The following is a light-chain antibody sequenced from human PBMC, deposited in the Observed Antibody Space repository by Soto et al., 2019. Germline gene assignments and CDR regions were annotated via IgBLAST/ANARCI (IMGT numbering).Light chain of an antibody. CDR3: QQYGSSPLT. CDR2: GAS. V-gene: IGKV3-20*01. CDR1: QSVSSSY. J-gene: IGKJ1*01. Sequence: EIVLTQSPGTPSLSPGERATLSCRASQSVSSSYLAWYQQKPGQAPRLLICGASSRATGSPDRFSRSESGTDFTLTISRLEPEDFAVYYCQQYGSSPLTFGQGTKV.